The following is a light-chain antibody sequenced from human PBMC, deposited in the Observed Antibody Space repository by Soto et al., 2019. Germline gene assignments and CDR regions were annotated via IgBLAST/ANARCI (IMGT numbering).Light chain of an antibody. CDR3: QQYGGVPYS. CDR1: ERINRDY. J-gene: IGKJ2*03. CDR2: GAS. Sequence: EIVLTQSPATLSLSPGQRATLSCSASERINRDYVSWYQPRLSQAPKLLIYGASTGATGIPVSLSGSGSGTDFTLIISRVEAEDFAIYYFQQYGGVPYSVGQGTKVDSK. V-gene: IGKV3-20*01.